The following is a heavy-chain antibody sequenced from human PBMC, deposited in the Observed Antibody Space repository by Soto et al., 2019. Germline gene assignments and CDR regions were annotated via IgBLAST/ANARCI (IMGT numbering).Heavy chain of an antibody. Sequence: GGSLRLSCAASGFTFSSYGMHWVRQAPGKGLEWVAVISYDGSNKYYADSVKGRFTISRDNSKNTLYLQMNSLRAEDTAVYYCAKLSHLVVPADTTFDYWGQGTLVTVSS. CDR3: AKLSHLVVPADTTFDY. CDR1: GFTFSSYG. V-gene: IGHV3-30*18. J-gene: IGHJ4*02. CDR2: ISYDGSNK. D-gene: IGHD2-2*01.